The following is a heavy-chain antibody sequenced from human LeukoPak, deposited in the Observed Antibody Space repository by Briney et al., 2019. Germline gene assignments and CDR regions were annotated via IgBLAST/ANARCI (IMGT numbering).Heavy chain of an antibody. CDR3: EREGGSKYYFDY. Sequence: GGSLRLSCAASGFTVSSNYMSWVRQAPGKGLEWVSVIYSGGSTYYADSVKGRFTISRDNSKNTLYLQMNSLRAEDTAVYYCEREGGSKYYFDYWGQGTLVTVSS. V-gene: IGHV3-66*01. CDR2: IYSGGST. D-gene: IGHD3-10*01. J-gene: IGHJ4*02. CDR1: GFTVSSNY.